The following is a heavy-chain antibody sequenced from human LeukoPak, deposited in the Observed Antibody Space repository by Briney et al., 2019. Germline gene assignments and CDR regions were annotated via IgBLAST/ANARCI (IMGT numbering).Heavy chain of an antibody. Sequence: GESLKISCKGSGYSFPDYWIDWVRQMPGQGLEWMGIIYPADSDTRYSPSFQGQVTISTDKSINTAYLQWSTLKASDTATYYCARRRGDGYNSPFDYWGQGTLVTVPS. J-gene: IGHJ4*02. CDR1: GYSFPDYW. D-gene: IGHD5-24*01. CDR2: IYPADSDT. CDR3: ARRRGDGYNSPFDY. V-gene: IGHV5-51*01.